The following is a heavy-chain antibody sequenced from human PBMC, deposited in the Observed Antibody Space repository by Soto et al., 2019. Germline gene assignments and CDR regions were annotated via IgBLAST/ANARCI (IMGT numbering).Heavy chain of an antibody. CDR2: IIPIFGTA. J-gene: IGHJ6*02. V-gene: IGHV1-69*13. D-gene: IGHD3-10*01. Sequence: SVKVSCMASGGTFSSYAISWVRQAPGQGLEWMGGIIPIFGTANYAQKFQGRVTITADESTSTAYMELSSLRSEDTAVYYCARVAGGTMVRGVTRYYGMDVWGQGTTVTVSS. CDR1: GGTFSSYA. CDR3: ARVAGGTMVRGVTRYYGMDV.